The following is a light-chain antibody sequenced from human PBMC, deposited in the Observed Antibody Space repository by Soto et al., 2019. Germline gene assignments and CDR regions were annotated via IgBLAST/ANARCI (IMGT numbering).Light chain of an antibody. J-gene: IGKJ5*01. CDR3: QQYNSWPPIT. V-gene: IGKV3-15*01. CDR1: QSVRTN. CDR2: GAS. Sequence: EIVMMQSPGTLSVSPGEGATLFCRASQSVRTNLAWYQQRAGQAPRLLMYGASTRATGIPDRFSGSGSGTEFTLTISSLQSEDFAVYYCQQYNSWPPITFGQGTRLEIK.